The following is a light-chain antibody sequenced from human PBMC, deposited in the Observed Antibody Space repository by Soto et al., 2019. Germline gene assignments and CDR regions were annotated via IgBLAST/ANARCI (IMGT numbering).Light chain of an antibody. CDR1: QDISKC. Sequence: DIQVTQSPSSLSASVGDRVTITCQASQDISKCLNWYQQKAGEAPKLLIYDASNLETGVPSRFSGSGSGTGFTFTISSLQPEDFATYYCQQYESLPLTFGQGTRLEIK. CDR3: QQYESLPLT. CDR2: DAS. V-gene: IGKV1-33*01. J-gene: IGKJ5*01.